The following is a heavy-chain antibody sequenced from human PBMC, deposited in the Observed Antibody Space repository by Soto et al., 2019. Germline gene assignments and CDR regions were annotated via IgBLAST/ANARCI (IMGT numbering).Heavy chain of an antibody. J-gene: IGHJ5*02. Sequence: SVKVSCNASGGTFSSYAISWVRQAPGQGLEWMGGIIPIFGTANYAQKFQGRVTITADESTSTAYMELSSLRSEDTAVYYCARDLDRDTYYDFWSAKNWFDPWGQGALVTVSS. D-gene: IGHD3-3*01. CDR1: GGTFSSYA. CDR3: ARDLDRDTYYDFWSAKNWFDP. V-gene: IGHV1-69*13. CDR2: IIPIFGTA.